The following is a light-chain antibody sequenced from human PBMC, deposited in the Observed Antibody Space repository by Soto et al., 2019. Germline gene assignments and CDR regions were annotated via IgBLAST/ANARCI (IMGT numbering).Light chain of an antibody. V-gene: IGLV2-14*01. CDR2: EVT. CDR3: SSYTTTNTYV. Sequence: QSALTQPASVSGSPGQSITISCTGTSSDVGGYNYVSWYQQHPGKAPKLMIYEVTHRPSGVSNRFSCSKSGNTASLTISGLQAEDEADYYCSSYTTTNTYVFGTGTKVTVL. J-gene: IGLJ1*01. CDR1: SSDVGGYNY.